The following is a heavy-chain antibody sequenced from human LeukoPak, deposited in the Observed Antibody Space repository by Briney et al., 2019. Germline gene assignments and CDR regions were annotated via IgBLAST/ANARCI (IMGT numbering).Heavy chain of an antibody. D-gene: IGHD3-10*01. V-gene: IGHV4-59*08. J-gene: IGHJ4*02. CDR2: IDYSGDT. CDR1: GDSFSSYY. Sequence: SETLSLTCSVSGDSFSSYYWSWIRQPPGKGLEWIGYIDYSGDTNYSPALKSRVTISVDTSKKQLSLRLSSVTAADTGVYYCARVVRITMVRGPPALFDYWGQGTLVTVSS. CDR3: ARVVRITMVRGPPALFDY.